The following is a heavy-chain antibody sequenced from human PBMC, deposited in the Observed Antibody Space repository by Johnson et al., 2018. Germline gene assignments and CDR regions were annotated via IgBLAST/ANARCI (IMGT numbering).Heavy chain of an antibody. D-gene: IGHD2-15*01. CDR3: VKEGGAFNL. V-gene: IGHV3-30*18. Sequence: QVQLVESGGGVVQPGRSLRLSCAASGFTFSSYGMHWVRQAPGKGLEWVAGISQDGNKKYYADSVKGRFTISRDNSNNALYLQMNSLRPEDTAVNYCVKEGGAFNLWGQGTMVTVSS. CDR1: GFTFSSYG. J-gene: IGHJ3*01. CDR2: ISQDGNKK.